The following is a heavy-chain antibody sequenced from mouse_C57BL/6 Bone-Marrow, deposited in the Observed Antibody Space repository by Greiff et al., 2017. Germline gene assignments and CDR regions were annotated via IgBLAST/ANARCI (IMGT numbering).Heavy chain of an antibody. D-gene: IGHD1-1*01. V-gene: IGHV1-81*01. CDR1: GYTFTSSG. CDR2: IYPRSGNT. J-gene: IGHJ3*01. CDR3: ARFIDLFAY. Sequence: QVQLQQSGAELARPGASVKLSCKASGYTFTSSGISWVKQRTGQGLEWIGEIYPRSGNTYYNEKFKGKATLTADKSSSTAYMELRSLTSEDSAVYFCARFIDLFAYWGQGALVTVSA.